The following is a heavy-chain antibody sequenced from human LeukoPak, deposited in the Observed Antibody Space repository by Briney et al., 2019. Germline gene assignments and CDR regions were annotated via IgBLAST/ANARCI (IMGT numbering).Heavy chain of an antibody. V-gene: IGHV3-23*01. CDR2: ISGSGGST. CDR1: GFTFSSYA. D-gene: IGHD5-24*01. CDR3: AKDRNGGTSYFDY. Sequence: GGSLRLSCAASGFTFSSYAMSWVRQAPGKGLEWVSAISGSGGSTYYADSVKGWFTISRDNSKNTLYLQMNSLRAEDTAVYYCAKDRNGGTSYFDYWGQGTLVTVSS. J-gene: IGHJ4*02.